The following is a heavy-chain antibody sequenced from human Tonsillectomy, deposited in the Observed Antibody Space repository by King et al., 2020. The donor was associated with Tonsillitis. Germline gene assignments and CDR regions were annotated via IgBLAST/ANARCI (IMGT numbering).Heavy chain of an antibody. D-gene: IGHD3-22*01. CDR3: ARGRRLGWLLLVSSYYGMDV. J-gene: IGHJ6*02. CDR1: GGSFSGYY. Sequence: VQLQQWGAGLLKPSETLSLTCAVYGGSFSGYYWSWIRQPPGKGLEWIGEINHSGSTNYNPSLKSRVTISVDTSKNQFSQKLSSVTAADTAVYYCARGRRLGWLLLVSSYYGMDVWGQGTTVTVSS. V-gene: IGHV4-34*01. CDR2: INHSGST.